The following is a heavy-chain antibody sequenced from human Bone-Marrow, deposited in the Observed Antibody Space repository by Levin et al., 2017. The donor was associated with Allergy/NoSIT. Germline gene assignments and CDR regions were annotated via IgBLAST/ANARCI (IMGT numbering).Heavy chain of an antibody. D-gene: IGHD1-26*01. CDR1: GLSFSNHG. Sequence: GESLKISCVASGLSFSNHGMNWVRQAPGKGLEWLSYISYDSATSYADSVKGRFTISRDNGKDSLYLQMNSLRAEDTAVYYCARDGALPHYGMDVWGQGTTVIVSS. CDR2: ISYDSAT. V-gene: IGHV3-48*01. CDR3: ARDGALPHYGMDV. J-gene: IGHJ6*02.